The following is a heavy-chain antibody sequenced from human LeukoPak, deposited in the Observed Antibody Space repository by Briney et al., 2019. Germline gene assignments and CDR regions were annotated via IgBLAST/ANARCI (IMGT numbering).Heavy chain of an antibody. Sequence: SGTLSLTCAVSGGSISSSNWWSWVRQPPGKGLEWIGEIYHSGSTNYNPSLKSRVTISVDKSKNQFSLKLSSVTAADTAVYYCAREEGYYGSGSYYWYFDLWGRGTLVTVSS. CDR3: AREEGYYGSGSYYWYFDL. V-gene: IGHV4-4*02. J-gene: IGHJ2*01. D-gene: IGHD3-10*01. CDR2: IYHSGST. CDR1: GGSISSSNW.